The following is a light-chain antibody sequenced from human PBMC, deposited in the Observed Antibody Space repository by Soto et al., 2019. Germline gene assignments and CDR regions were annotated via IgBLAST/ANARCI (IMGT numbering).Light chain of an antibody. CDR1: SSDVGDYDY. Sequence: QSALTQPASVSGSPGQSITISCTGTSSDVGDYDYVSWYQQYAGKAPKMMIYEVSNRPSGVSNRFSGSKSGTTASLTISGLQADDEDDYYCRSYRSSNPPLFGGGTQLTVL. J-gene: IGLJ2*01. CDR2: EVS. V-gene: IGLV2-14*01. CDR3: RSYRSSNPPL.